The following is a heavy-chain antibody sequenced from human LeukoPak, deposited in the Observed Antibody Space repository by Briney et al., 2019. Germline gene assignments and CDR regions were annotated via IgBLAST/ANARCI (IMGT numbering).Heavy chain of an antibody. Sequence: GVSLRLSCAASGFTLSNYAMHWARQAPAKGLEWVTLISYDGSSQYYADSVKGRFTISRDNSKNTLYLQMNSLRAEDTAVYYCAKERRGFYMDAWGTGTTVTISS. J-gene: IGHJ6*03. CDR1: GFTLSNYA. CDR2: ISYDGSSQ. V-gene: IGHV3-30*02. CDR3: AKERRGFYMDA.